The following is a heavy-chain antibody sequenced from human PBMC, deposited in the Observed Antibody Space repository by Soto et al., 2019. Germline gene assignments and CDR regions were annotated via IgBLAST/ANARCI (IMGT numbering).Heavy chain of an antibody. CDR3: ARETGGYDFWSGYYR. D-gene: IGHD3-3*01. V-gene: IGHV4-34*01. Sequence: SETLSLTCAVYGGSFSGYYWSWIRQPPGKGLEWIGEINHSGSTNYNPSLKSRVTISVDTSKNQFSLKLSSVTAADTAVYYCARETGGYDFWSGYYRWGQGTLVTVS. CDR2: INHSGST. J-gene: IGHJ5*02. CDR1: GGSFSGYY.